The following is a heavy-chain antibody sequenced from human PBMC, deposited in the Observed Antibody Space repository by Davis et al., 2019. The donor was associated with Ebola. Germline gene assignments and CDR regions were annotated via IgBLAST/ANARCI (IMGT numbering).Heavy chain of an antibody. CDR2: IKQDGSAK. D-gene: IGHD3-9*01. V-gene: IGHV3-7*03. Sequence: GESLKISCAASEFTFSSYWMTWVRQAPGKGLEWVANIKQDGSAKNYADSVKGRFTISRDNSKNTLYLQMNSLRAEDTAVYYCARLDILTGWYLDYWGQGTLVTVSS. CDR1: EFTFSSYW. J-gene: IGHJ4*02. CDR3: ARLDILTGWYLDY.